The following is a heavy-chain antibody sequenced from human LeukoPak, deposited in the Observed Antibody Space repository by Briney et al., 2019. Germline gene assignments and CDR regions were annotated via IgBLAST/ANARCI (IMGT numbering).Heavy chain of an antibody. D-gene: IGHD1-26*01. V-gene: IGHV4-34*01. CDR2: INHSGST. Sequence: SEALSLTCAVYGGSFSGYYWSWIRQPPGKGLEWIGEINHSGSTNYNPSLKSRVTISVDTSKNQFSLKLSSVTAADTAVYYCARFNSGSYQHYFDYWGQGTLVTVSS. J-gene: IGHJ4*02. CDR3: ARFNSGSYQHYFDY. CDR1: GGSFSGYY.